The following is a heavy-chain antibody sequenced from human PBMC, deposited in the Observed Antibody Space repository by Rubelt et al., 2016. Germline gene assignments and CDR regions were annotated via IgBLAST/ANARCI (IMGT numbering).Heavy chain of an antibody. CDR2: INHSGST. CDR3: ARDGAAGPEHLDF. CDR1: GGSISSDY. J-gene: IGHJ4*02. D-gene: IGHD4/OR15-4a*01. V-gene: IGHV4-59*12. Sequence: QVQLQESGPGLVKPSETLSLTCTVSGGSISSDYWSWIRQPPGKGLEWIGEINHSGSTNYNPSLKSRVTISVDTSKNQFSLQLNSVTPEDTAIYYCARDGAAGPEHLDFWSQGTLVTVSP.